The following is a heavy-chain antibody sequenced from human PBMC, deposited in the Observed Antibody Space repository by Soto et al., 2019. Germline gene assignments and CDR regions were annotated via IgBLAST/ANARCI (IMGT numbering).Heavy chain of an antibody. CDR1: GFTFNNFA. Sequence: EVQLLESGGGLVHPGGSLRLSCAASGFTFNNFAMSWVRQAPGKGLEGVAATSDTGGTTYYADSVKGRFTISRANAKKTVSLQRTRLRAEDTALYYCAKDGYYHDSSGYSYFDYGGQGILVSVST. D-gene: IGHD3-22*01. CDR3: AKDGYYHDSSGYSYFDY. J-gene: IGHJ4*02. V-gene: IGHV3-23*01. CDR2: TSDTGGTT.